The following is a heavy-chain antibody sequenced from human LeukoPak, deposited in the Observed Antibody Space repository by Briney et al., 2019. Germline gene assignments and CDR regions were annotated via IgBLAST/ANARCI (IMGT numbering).Heavy chain of an antibody. V-gene: IGHV4-34*01. CDR3: ARGLYSSSWSHFDY. J-gene: IGHJ4*02. D-gene: IGHD6-13*01. Sequence: PSETLSLTCAVYGGSFSGYYWSWIRQPPGKGLEWIGEINHSGSTDYNPSLKSRVTISVDTSKIQFSLKLSSVTAADTAVYYCARGLYSSSWSHFDYWGQGTLVTVSS. CDR1: GGSFSGYY. CDR2: INHSGST.